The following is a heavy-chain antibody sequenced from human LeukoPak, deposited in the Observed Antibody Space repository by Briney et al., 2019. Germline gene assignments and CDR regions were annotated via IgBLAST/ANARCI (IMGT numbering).Heavy chain of an antibody. D-gene: IGHD4-17*01. CDR2: IKPNNGDT. CDR1: GYSFTHHN. V-gene: IGHV1-2*02. Sequence: ASVKVSCKASGYSFTHHNVHWVRQAPGQALEWMGWIKPNNGDTKSSQKFQDRVTLTSDTSIDTAYMEMSGLTSDDTAIYYCARVLSAVTSTFDYWGQGTLVTVSS. J-gene: IGHJ4*02. CDR3: ARVLSAVTSTFDY.